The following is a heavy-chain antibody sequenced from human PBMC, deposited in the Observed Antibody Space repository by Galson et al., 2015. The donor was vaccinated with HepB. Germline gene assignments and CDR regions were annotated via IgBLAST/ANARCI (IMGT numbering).Heavy chain of an antibody. CDR3: ARGPYDSRVSRWFDP. J-gene: IGHJ5*02. CDR2: ISAYNGNT. V-gene: IGHV1-18*04. Sequence: SVTVSCKASGSTFTSYGISWVRQAPGQGLEWMGWISAYNGNTNYAQKLQGRVTMTTDTSTSTAYMELRSLRSDDTAVYYCARGPYDSRVSRWFDPWGQGSLVTVSS. CDR1: GSTFTSYG. D-gene: IGHD3-22*01.